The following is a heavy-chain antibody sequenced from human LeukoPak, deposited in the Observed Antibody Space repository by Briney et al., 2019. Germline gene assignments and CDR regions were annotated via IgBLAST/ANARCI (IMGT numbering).Heavy chain of an antibody. D-gene: IGHD3-22*01. V-gene: IGHV3-30*03. CDR1: GFTFSRYG. J-gene: IGHJ4*02. Sequence: SGGSLRLSCVVSGFTFSRYGMHWVRQAPGKGLEWVAVISDDGSNQYYVDSVKGRFTISRDNSKNTLYLQMGSLRVEDTAVYYCAISVRPEITMIVWGQGTLVTVSS. CDR2: ISDDGSNQ. CDR3: AISVRPEITMIV.